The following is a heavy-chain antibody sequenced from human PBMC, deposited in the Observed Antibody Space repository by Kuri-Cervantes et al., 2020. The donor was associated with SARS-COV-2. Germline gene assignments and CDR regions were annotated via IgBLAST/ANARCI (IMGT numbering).Heavy chain of an antibody. CDR2: ISSSSSYP. CDR1: GFIFSDSY. Sequence: GESLKISCAASGFIFSDSYMSWVRQAPGKVLEWVSYISSSSSYPYYADSVKGRFTISRDNAKNSLYLQMNSLRAEDTAVYYCARHYGSGSYSFMHVWGKGTPVTVSS. V-gene: IGHV3-11*06. D-gene: IGHD3-10*01. CDR3: ARHYGSGSYSFMHV. J-gene: IGHJ6*03.